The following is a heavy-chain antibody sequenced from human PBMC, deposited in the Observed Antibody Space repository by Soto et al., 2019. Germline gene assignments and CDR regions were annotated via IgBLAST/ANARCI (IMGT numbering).Heavy chain of an antibody. D-gene: IGHD3-10*01. CDR3: AGVASGSTWDYFDY. V-gene: IGHV1-69*06. J-gene: IGHJ4*02. CDR2: IVPVFGRV. Sequence: QVHLVQSGAEVRKPGSSVRVSCKASGDTFTKYAISWLRQAPGQGLEWMGGIVPVFGRVTYAQRFQDRVSIIADKSTATSYLESTSLTADDTAVYYCAGVASGSTWDYFDYWGQGTLVTVSS. CDR1: GDTFTKYA.